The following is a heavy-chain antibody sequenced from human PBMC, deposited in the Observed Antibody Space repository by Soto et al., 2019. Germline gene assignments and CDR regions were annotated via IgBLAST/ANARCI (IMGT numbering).Heavy chain of an antibody. J-gene: IGHJ5*02. D-gene: IGHD6-6*01. Sequence: SGPTRLNPTQTLTLTCTFSGFSLSTSGMCVSWIRQPPGKALEWLARIDWDDDKYYSTSLKTRLTISKDTSKNQVVLTMTNMDPLDTATYYGASSSLTSAWFDPWGEGTLVTVSS. CDR2: IDWDDDK. V-gene: IGHV2-70*11. CDR3: ASSSLTSAWFDP. CDR1: GFSLSTSGMC.